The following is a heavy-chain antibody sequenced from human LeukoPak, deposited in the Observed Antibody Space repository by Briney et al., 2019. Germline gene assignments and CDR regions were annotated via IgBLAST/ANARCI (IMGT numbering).Heavy chain of an antibody. CDR2: VHLDGRT. CDR3: AREGGFYRPLDY. Sequence: NPSGTLSLTCGVSGGSVINTNWWTWVRQPPGKGLEWIGEVHLDGRTNYNPSLESRLTMSVDVSENQVSLKLTSVTAADTAVYYCAREGGFYRPLDYSGQGTLVTVSP. D-gene: IGHD3-3*01. V-gene: IGHV4-4*02. CDR1: GGSVINTNW. J-gene: IGHJ4*02.